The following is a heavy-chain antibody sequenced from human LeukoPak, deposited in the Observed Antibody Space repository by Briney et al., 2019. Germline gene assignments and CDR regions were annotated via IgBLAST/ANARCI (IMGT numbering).Heavy chain of an antibody. J-gene: IGHJ4*02. Sequence: GGSLRLSCAASGFTFSSHAMSWVRQAPGKGLEWVSGISGSGGSTFYADSVKGRFTISRDNSKNTLYLQVNSLRAEDTAVYYCAKDHYDILTGYYPPKNWGQGTPVTVSS. CDR2: ISGSGGST. V-gene: IGHV3-23*01. CDR1: GFTFSSHA. D-gene: IGHD3-9*01. CDR3: AKDHYDILTGYYPPKN.